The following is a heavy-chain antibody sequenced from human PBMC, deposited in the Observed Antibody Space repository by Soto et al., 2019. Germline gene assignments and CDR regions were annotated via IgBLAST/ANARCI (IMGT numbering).Heavy chain of an antibody. CDR2: IYYSGST. CDR3: ARDGSRYDFWSGPYYFDY. V-gene: IGHV4-59*01. J-gene: IGHJ4*02. Sequence: PSETLSLTCTVSGGSISTYYWSWFRQPPGKGLEWIGYIYYSGSTNYNPSLKSRVTISVDTSKNQFSLKLSSVSAADTAVYYCARDGSRYDFWSGPYYFDYWGQGTQVTVSS. D-gene: IGHD3-3*01. CDR1: GGSISTYY.